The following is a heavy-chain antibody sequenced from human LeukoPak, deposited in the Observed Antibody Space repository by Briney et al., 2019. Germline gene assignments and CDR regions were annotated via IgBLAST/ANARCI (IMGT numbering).Heavy chain of an antibody. V-gene: IGHV3-72*01. Sequence: PGGSLRLSCAAFGFTFSDHYMDWVRQPRGKGLEWVGRSRNKANSYTTQYAASVKGRFTISRDDSNNSLYLQMNSLKTEDPAVYYCALGEFYGGNSLFDCWGRGTLVTVSS. CDR3: ALGEFYGGNSLFDC. CDR1: GFTFSDHY. D-gene: IGHD4-23*01. CDR2: SRNKANSYTT. J-gene: IGHJ4*02.